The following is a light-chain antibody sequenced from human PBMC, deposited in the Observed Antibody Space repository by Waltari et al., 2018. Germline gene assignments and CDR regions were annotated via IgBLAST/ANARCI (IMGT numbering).Light chain of an antibody. CDR3: QSYDSSLGGSV. J-gene: IGLJ2*01. Sequence: QSVLTQPPSVSGAPGQRVTISCTGSSSNIGAGYDVNWYQQIPGKAPKLLIHCNSNRPAGVPDRIAGSKSGTSASLAITGRQAEDEADYYCQSYDSSLGGSVFGGGTKLTVL. CDR2: CNS. CDR1: SSNIGAGYD. V-gene: IGLV1-40*01.